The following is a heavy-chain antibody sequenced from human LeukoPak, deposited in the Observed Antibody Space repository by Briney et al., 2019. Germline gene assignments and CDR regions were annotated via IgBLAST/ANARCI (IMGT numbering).Heavy chain of an antibody. CDR1: GYSFTGHY. D-gene: IGHD6-13*01. Sequence: ASVKASCKASGYSFTGHYMHWVRQAPGQGLEWMGWINPNSGGTNYAQKFQGRVTMTRDTSISTAYMELSRLRSDDTAVYYCARDSERAAGTADYYYYYYMDVWGKGTTVTVSS. CDR3: ARDSERAAGTADYYYYYYMDV. V-gene: IGHV1-2*02. CDR2: INPNSGGT. J-gene: IGHJ6*03.